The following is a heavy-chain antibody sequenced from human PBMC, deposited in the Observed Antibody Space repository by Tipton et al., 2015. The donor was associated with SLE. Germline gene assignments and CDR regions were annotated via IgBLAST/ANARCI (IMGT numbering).Heavy chain of an antibody. CDR1: GFTFDDYT. CDR3: AKGGYYASGDWYFDL. D-gene: IGHD3-10*01. V-gene: IGHV3-43*01. J-gene: IGHJ2*01. CDR2: ISWDGGST. Sequence: SLRLSCAASGFTFDDYTMHWVRQAPGKGLEWVSLISWDGGSTYYADSVKGRFTISRDNSKNSLYLQMNSLRTEDTALYYCAKGGYYASGDWYFDLWGRGTRLTASS.